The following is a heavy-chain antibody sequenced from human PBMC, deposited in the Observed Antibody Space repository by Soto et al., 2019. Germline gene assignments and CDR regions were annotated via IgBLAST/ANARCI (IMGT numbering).Heavy chain of an antibody. V-gene: IGHV4-30-4*01. CDR1: GGSISSGDYY. CDR3: ARGLITGSQYSGGWYDFDS. J-gene: IGHJ4*02. D-gene: IGHD6-19*01. Sequence: NPSETLSLTCTVSGGSISSGDYYWSWIRQPPGKGLEWIGYIYYSGSTYYNPSLKSRVTISVDTSNSQFSLELSSVTAADTAVYYCARGLITGSQYSGGWYDFDSWGQETQVTVSS. CDR2: IYYSGST.